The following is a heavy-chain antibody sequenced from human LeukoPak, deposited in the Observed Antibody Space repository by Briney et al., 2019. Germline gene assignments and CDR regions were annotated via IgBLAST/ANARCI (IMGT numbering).Heavy chain of an antibody. CDR2: INQDGSVK. Sequence: GGSLRLSCAASGFTFSSFWLSWVRQAPGKGLEWVANINQDGSVKNYVDSVEGRFSISRDNAKNSLYLQMNSLRAEDTAVYYCTRQTYRDAYNRHWGQGTLVTVSS. CDR1: GFTFSSFW. J-gene: IGHJ4*02. CDR3: TRQTYRDAYNRH. V-gene: IGHV3-7*05. D-gene: IGHD5-24*01.